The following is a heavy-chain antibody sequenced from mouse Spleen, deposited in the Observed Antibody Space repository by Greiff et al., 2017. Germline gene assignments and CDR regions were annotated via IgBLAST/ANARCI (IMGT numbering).Heavy chain of an antibody. CDR1: GYSITSGYD. CDR3: ARGSMITPWFAY. D-gene: IGHD2-4*01. J-gene: IGHJ3*01. V-gene: IGHV3-1*01. CDR2: ISYSGST. Sequence: EVQRVESGPGMVKPSQSLSLTCTVTGYSITSGYDWHWIRHFPGNKLEWMGYISYSGSTNYNPSLKSRISITHDTSKNHFFLKLNSVTTEDTATYYCARGSMITPWFAYWGQGTLVTVSA.